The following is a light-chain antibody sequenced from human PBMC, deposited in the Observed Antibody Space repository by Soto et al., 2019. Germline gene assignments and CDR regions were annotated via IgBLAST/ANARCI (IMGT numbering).Light chain of an antibody. CDR1: QTISSW. CDR2: KAS. CDR3: QQDEMQGA. J-gene: IGKJ4*02. Sequence: RASQTISSWLAWYQQKPGKAPKLLIYKASTLKSGVPSRFCGSGSGKEFSVCGLGLPADDFLRYLSQQDEMQGAFREGTKVDIK. V-gene: IGKV1-5*03.